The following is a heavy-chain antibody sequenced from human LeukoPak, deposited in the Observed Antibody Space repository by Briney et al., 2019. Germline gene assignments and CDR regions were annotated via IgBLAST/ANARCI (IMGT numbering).Heavy chain of an antibody. Sequence: ASVTVSCKASGYTFTGYYMHWVRQAPGQGLEWMGWINPNSGGTNYAQKFQVRVTMTRDTPISTAYMELSRLRSDDTAVYYCARSPHILTGENFDYWGQGTLVTVSS. CDR1: GYTFTGYY. D-gene: IGHD3-9*01. CDR2: INPNSGGT. V-gene: IGHV1-2*02. J-gene: IGHJ4*02. CDR3: ARSPHILTGENFDY.